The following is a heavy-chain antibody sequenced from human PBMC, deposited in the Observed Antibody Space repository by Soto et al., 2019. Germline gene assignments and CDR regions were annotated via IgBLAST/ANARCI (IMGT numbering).Heavy chain of an antibody. D-gene: IGHD3-10*01. CDR2: IYYSGST. Sequence: ETLSLTCTVSGGSISSYYWSWIRQPPGKGLEWIGYIYYSGSTNYNPSLKSRVTISVDTSKNQFSLKLSSVTAADTAVYYCARVHTGSGSLDYWGQGTLVTVSS. CDR1: GGSISSYY. CDR3: ARVHTGSGSLDY. J-gene: IGHJ4*02. V-gene: IGHV4-59*01.